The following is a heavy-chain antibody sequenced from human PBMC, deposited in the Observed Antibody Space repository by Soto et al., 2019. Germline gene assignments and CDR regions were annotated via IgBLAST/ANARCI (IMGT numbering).Heavy chain of an antibody. V-gene: IGHV4-34*01. CDR1: GGSFSGYY. J-gene: IGHJ4*02. Sequence: QVQLQQWGAGLLKPSETLSLTCAVYGGSFSGYYWSWIRQPPGKGLEWIGEINHSGSTNYSPSLKSRVTLSADTSQHQFSLKLSSVTAADTAVCYWARGWGRIFDYWGQGTLVTVSS. CDR2: INHSGST. D-gene: IGHD7-27*01. CDR3: ARGWGRIFDY.